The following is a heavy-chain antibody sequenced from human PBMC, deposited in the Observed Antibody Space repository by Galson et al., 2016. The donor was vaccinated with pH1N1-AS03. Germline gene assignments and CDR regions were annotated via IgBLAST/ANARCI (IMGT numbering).Heavy chain of an antibody. Sequence: SLRLSCAASGFAFSSYSMTWVRQAPGKGLEWVSFIRNSGSYISYGDSVKGRFTVSRDNSKNSLYLQMNSLRAEDTAVYYCARGEYYALDLKEYYFDYWGPGTLVTVSS. CDR2: IRNSGSYI. V-gene: IGHV3-21*01. CDR1: GFAFSSYS. J-gene: IGHJ4*02. CDR3: ARGEYYALDLKEYYFDY. D-gene: IGHD2/OR15-2a*01.